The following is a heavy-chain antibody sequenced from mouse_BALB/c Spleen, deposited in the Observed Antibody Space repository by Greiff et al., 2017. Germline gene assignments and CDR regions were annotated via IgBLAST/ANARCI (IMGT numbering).Heavy chain of an antibody. V-gene: IGHV1S22*01. CDR2: IYPGSGST. CDR3: TRSTARATYYAMDY. CDR1: GYTFTSYW. D-gene: IGHD3-2*01. Sequence: LQQPGSELVRPGASVKLSCKASGYTFTSYWMHWVKQRHGQGLEWIGNIYPGSGSTNYDEKFKSKGTLTVDTSSSTAYMHLSSLTSEDSAVYYCTRSTARATYYAMDYWGQGTSVTVSS. J-gene: IGHJ4*01.